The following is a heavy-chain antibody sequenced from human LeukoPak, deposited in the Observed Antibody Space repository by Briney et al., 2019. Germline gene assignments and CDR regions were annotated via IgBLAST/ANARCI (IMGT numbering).Heavy chain of an antibody. J-gene: IGHJ4*02. Sequence: GGSLRLSCAASGFTFSSYWMSWVRQAPGKGLEWVANIKQDGSEKYYVDSVKGRFTISRDNAKNSLYLQMNSLRAKDTAVYYCARDRRARNFDYWGQGTLVTVSS. V-gene: IGHV3-7*01. CDR1: GFTFSSYW. CDR3: ARDRRARNFDY. CDR2: IKQDGSEK.